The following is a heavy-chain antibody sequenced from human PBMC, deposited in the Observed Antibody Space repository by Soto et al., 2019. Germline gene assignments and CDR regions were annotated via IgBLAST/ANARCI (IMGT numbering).Heavy chain of an antibody. CDR3: TTPVGYFDWFEGY. CDR1: GFTFSNAW. CDR2: IKSKTDGGTT. D-gene: IGHD3-9*01. V-gene: IGHV3-15*01. Sequence: EVQLVESGGGLVKPGGSLRLSCAASGFTFSNAWMSWVRQAPGKGLEWVGRIKSKTDGGTTDYAAPVKGRFTISRDDSKNTLYLQMNSLKTEDTAVYYCTTPVGYFDWFEGYWGQGTLVTVSS. J-gene: IGHJ4*02.